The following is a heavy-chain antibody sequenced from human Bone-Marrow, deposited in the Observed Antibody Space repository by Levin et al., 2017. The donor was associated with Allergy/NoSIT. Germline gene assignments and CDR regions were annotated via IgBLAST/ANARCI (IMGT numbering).Heavy chain of an antibody. D-gene: IGHD2-21*01. V-gene: IGHV4-34*01. CDR1: GGSFSGYY. CDR2: INHSGRT. Sequence: SETLSLTCAVYGGSFSGYYWSWIRQPPGKGLEWIGEINHSGRTNYNPSLKSRVTISVDTSKKQFSLKLTSVTAADTAVYYCARGEGRDGEGCSGDDCYQVFDNWGQGMVVTVSS. CDR3: ARGEGRDGEGCSGDDCYQVFDN. J-gene: IGHJ4*02.